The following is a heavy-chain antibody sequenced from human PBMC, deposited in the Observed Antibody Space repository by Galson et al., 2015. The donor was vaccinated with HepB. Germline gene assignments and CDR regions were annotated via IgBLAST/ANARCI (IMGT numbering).Heavy chain of an antibody. CDR3: AKDYDGSGMCDS. V-gene: IGHV3-33*05. CDR1: GFTFSTYG. D-gene: IGHD3-10*01. J-gene: IGHJ4*02. Sequence: SLRLSCAASGFTFSTYGMHWVRQAPGKGLEWVAVILYDGSNKYYADSVRGRFTVSRDNSKNTLYLQMDSLRVEDTAVYYCAKDYDGSGMCDSWGQGTLVTVSS. CDR2: ILYDGSNK.